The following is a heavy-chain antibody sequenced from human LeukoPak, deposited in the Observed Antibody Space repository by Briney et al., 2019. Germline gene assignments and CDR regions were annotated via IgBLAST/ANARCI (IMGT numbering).Heavy chain of an antibody. CDR2: ISDDGVDQ. V-gene: IGHV3-30*18. Sequence: GGSLRLSCAASGFIFSNNGMHWVRQAPGKGLEWVAVISDDGVDQYYGNSVKGRFTISRDNSKNTLWLQMDILTAADTARYYCAKVLSSTPIGSILSFDPRGQGTLVTVSA. CDR3: AKVLSSTPIGSILSFDP. CDR1: GFIFSNNG. J-gene: IGHJ5*02. D-gene: IGHD3-16*02.